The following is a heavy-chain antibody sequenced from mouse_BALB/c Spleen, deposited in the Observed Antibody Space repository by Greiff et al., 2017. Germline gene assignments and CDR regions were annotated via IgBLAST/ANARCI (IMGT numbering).Heavy chain of an antibody. D-gene: IGHD1-1*01. V-gene: IGHV1-14*01. CDR3: ATLTTGFWYFDV. J-gene: IGHJ1*01. Sequence: EVQLQESGPELVKPGASVKMSCKASGYTFTSYVMHWVKQKPGQGLEWIGYINPYNDGTKYNEKFKGKATLTSDKSSSTAYMELSSLTSEDSAVYYCATLTTGFWYFDVWGAGTTVTVSS. CDR1: GYTFTSYV. CDR2: INPYNDGT.